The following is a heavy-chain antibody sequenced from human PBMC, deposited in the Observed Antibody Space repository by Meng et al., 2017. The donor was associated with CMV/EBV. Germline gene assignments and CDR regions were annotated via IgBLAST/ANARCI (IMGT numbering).Heavy chain of an antibody. V-gene: IGHV1-69*02. J-gene: IGHJ6*02. CDR2: IIPILGIA. Sequence: SVKVSCKASGGTFSSYTISWVRQAPGQGLEWMGRIIPILGIANYAQKFQGRVTITADKSTSTAYMELSSLRSEDTAVYYCARNALTGIADYYYYGMDVWGQGTTVTVS. CDR1: GGTFSSYT. CDR3: ARNALTGIADYYYYGMDV. D-gene: IGHD6-13*01.